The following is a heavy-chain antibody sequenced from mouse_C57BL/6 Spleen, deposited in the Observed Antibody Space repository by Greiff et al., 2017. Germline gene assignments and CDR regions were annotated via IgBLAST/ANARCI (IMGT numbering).Heavy chain of an antibody. Sequence: EVMLVESGGGLVQPKGSLKLSCAASGFSFTTYAMNWVRQAPGQGLDWVARIRSKSNNYATYYADSVKDRFTISRDDSESMRYLQMNDLKTEDTAMYYCVREYGSRHYFDDWGQGTTLTVSS. CDR2: IRSKSNNYAT. V-gene: IGHV10-1*01. D-gene: IGHD1-1*01. CDR1: GFSFTTYA. CDR3: VREYGSRHYFDD. J-gene: IGHJ2*01.